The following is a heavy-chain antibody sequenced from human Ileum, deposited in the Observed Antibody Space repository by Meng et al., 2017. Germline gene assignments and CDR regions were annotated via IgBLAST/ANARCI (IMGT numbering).Heavy chain of an antibody. Sequence: VERVESGGGLVKPGGSLRLSCTASGITFDNAWMSWVRQAPGKGLEWVGRINSKTDGGTIEYAAPVKGRFTISRDDSKDTVYLQMNSLKSEDAAVYYCATGPEFWSTYDYWGQGTLVTVSS. J-gene: IGHJ4*02. CDR2: INSKTDGGTI. D-gene: IGHD3-3*01. CDR1: GITFDNAW. CDR3: ATGPEFWSTYDY. V-gene: IGHV3-15*01.